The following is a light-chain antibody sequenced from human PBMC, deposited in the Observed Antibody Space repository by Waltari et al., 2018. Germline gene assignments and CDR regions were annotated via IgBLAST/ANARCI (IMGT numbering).Light chain of an antibody. V-gene: IGKV1-5*01. J-gene: IGKJ1*01. Sequence: DIQMTQSPSMLSASVGARVTLTCRASQTIRGWLAWYQLKPGLAPKLLIYDASNLGGGVPSRFSGSGFGTNFTLTISSLQPDDFATYYCQQYSSFSTFGLGTKV. CDR3: QQYSSFST. CDR2: DAS. CDR1: QTIRGW.